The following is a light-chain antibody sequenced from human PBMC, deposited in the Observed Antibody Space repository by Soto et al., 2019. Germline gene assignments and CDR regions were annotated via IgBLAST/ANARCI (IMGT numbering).Light chain of an antibody. CDR2: EVN. CDR3: TSHAGTINFPYI. CDR1: NNDVGRYNY. J-gene: IGLJ1*01. Sequence: QSVLTQPPSASESPGQSVTISCTGTNNDVGRYNYVSWYQQHPGKAPKVMVYEVNKRPSGVPDRFSGSKSGNTASLTVSGLQAEDEADYYCTSHAGTINFPYIFGTGTKLTVL. V-gene: IGLV2-8*01.